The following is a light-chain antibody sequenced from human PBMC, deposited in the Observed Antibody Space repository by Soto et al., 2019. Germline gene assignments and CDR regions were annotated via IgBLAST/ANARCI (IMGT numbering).Light chain of an antibody. Sequence: EIVMTQSPATLSVSPGERATLSCRASQSVSSNLAWYQLKPGQAPRLLLYGASTRATGIPARFSGSGSGTEFTLTISSLQSEDFAVYYCQQCNNWPLTFGPGTKVDIK. V-gene: IGKV3-15*01. J-gene: IGKJ3*01. CDR3: QQCNNWPLT. CDR2: GAS. CDR1: QSVSSN.